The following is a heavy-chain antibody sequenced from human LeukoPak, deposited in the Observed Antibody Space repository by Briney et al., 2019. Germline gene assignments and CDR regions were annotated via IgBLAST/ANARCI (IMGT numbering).Heavy chain of an antibody. V-gene: IGHV3-33*01. Sequence: PGRSLRLSCSASGFTFSTYGMNWVRQAPGKGLEWVAVIWYDGSHANYADAVKGRFTISRGNSKNTLYLQMNSPRAEDTAVYYCARDRGYSSRWNFGKDYYMDVWGKGTTVTVSS. D-gene: IGHD6-13*01. CDR1: GFTFSTYG. J-gene: IGHJ6*03. CDR2: IWYDGSHA. CDR3: ARDRGYSSRWNFGKDYYMDV.